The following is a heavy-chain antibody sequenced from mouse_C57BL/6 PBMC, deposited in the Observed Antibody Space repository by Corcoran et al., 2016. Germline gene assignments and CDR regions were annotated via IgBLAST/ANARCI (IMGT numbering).Heavy chain of an antibody. V-gene: IGHV9-3*01. Sequence: QIQLVQSGPELKKPGETVKISCKASGYTFTTYGMSWVKQAPGKGLKWMGWINTYSGVPTYADDFKGRFAFSLETSASTAYLQINNLKNEDTATYFCASVYDLYAMDYWGQGTSVTVSS. CDR3: ASVYDLYAMDY. CDR1: GYTFTTYG. D-gene: IGHD2-3*01. J-gene: IGHJ4*01. CDR2: INTYSGVP.